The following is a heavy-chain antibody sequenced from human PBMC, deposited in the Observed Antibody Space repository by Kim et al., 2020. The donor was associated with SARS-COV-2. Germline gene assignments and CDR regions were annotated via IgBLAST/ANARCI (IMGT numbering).Heavy chain of an antibody. CDR3: ARAGGYSHFPYYYYYGMDV. J-gene: IGHJ6*02. CDR2: IYHSGST. V-gene: IGHV4-4*02. D-gene: IGHD2-15*01. Sequence: SETLSLTCAVSGGSISSSNWWSWVRQPPGKGLEWIGEIYHSGSTNYNPSLKSRVTISVDKSKNQFSLKLSSVTAADTAVYYCARAGGYSHFPYYYYYGMDVWGQGTTVTVSS. CDR1: GGSISSSNW.